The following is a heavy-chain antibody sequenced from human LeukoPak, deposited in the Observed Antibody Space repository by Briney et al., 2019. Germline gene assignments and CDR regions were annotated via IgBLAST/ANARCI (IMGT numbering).Heavy chain of an antibody. CDR2: IYYSGST. CDR3: ARHCSGCPKPFDY. D-gene: IGHD6-19*01. V-gene: IGHV4-39*01. J-gene: IGHJ4*02. Sequence: SETLSLTCTVPGGSISSSSYYWGWIRQPPGKGLEWIGSIYYSGSTCYNPSLKSRVSISVDTSKNQFSRKLSSVTAADTAVYYCARHCSGCPKPFDYWGQGTLVTVSS. CDR1: GGSISSSSYY.